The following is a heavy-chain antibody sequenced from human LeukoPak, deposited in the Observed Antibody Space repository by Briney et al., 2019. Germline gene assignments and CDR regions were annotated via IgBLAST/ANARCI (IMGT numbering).Heavy chain of an antibody. D-gene: IGHD6-19*01. Sequence: SETLSLTCTASGGTISNYYWSWIRQPAGKGLEYIGRIDTSGSTNYNPSLKSRVTMSVDTSKNQFSLKLNSVAAADTAMYYCARTTGYYNSGWADFDYWGQGTLVTVSS. J-gene: IGHJ4*02. CDR2: IDTSGST. CDR1: GGTISNYY. V-gene: IGHV4-4*07. CDR3: ARTTGYYNSGWADFDY.